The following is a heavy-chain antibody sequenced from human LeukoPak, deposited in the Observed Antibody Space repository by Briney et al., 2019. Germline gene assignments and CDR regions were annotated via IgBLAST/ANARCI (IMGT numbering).Heavy chain of an antibody. CDR2: INHSGST. J-gene: IGHJ5*02. V-gene: IGHV4-34*01. CDR1: GGSFSGYY. Sequence: PSETLSLTCAVYGGSFSGYYWSWIRQPPGKGLEWIGEINHSGSTNYNPSLKSRVTISVDTSKNQFSLKLSSVTAADTAVYYCTRLGPAASGWFDPWGQGTLVTVSS. D-gene: IGHD2-2*01. CDR3: TRLGPAASGWFDP.